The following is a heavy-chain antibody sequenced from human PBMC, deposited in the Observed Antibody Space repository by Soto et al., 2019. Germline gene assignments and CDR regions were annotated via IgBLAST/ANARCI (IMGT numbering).Heavy chain of an antibody. Sequence: SVKVSFKASGFTFTSSAVQWVRQARGQRLEGIGWIGVGSGNRHYAQKFQERVTITRDMSTNTAYMELSSLRSEATAVYYCAALGVNFYHWGQGTLVTVS. CDR3: AALGVNFYH. D-gene: IGHD2-8*01. V-gene: IGHV1-58*01. CDR2: IGVGSGNR. CDR1: GFTFTSSA. J-gene: IGHJ4*02.